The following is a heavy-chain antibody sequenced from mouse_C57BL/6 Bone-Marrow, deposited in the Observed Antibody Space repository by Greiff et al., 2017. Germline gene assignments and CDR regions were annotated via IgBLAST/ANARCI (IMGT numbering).Heavy chain of an antibody. CDR3: ARRAFITTYFDY. CDR2: IHPNSGST. D-gene: IGHD1-1*01. Sequence: QVQLQQPGAELVKPGASVKLSCKASGYTFTSYWMHWVKQRPGQGLEWIGMIHPNSGSTNYNEKFKSKATLTVDKSSSTAYMQLSSLTSEDSAVYYCARRAFITTYFDYWGQGTTLTVSS. J-gene: IGHJ2*01. CDR1: GYTFTSYW. V-gene: IGHV1-64*01.